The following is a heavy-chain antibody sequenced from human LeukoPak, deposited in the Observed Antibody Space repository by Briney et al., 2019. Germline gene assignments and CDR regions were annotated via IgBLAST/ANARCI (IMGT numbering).Heavy chain of an antibody. V-gene: IGHV3-23*01. CDR1: GFTFRSHA. Sequence: GGSLRLSCVGSGFTFRSHAMSWVRQAPEKGLEFASGIYEDGGATYYADSVKGRFSISRDNSKNTLYLQMDSLRGEDTAVYYCAKDFRIGYSAHFDYWGQGALVTVSS. CDR2: IYEDGGAT. CDR3: AKDFRIGYSAHFDY. J-gene: IGHJ4*02. D-gene: IGHD2-21*01.